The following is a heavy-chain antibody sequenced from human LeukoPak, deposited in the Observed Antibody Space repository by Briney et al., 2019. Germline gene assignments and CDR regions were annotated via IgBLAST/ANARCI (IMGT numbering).Heavy chain of an antibody. Sequence: PGGSLRLSCAAPGITFSNYNMNWVRQAPGKGLEWISSITSSSSYTFYADSVKGRFTISRDNAKDSLYLQMNSLRVEDTAVYYCLRGDRRDYWGQGTLVTVSS. J-gene: IGHJ4*02. CDR2: ITSSSSYT. V-gene: IGHV3-21*06. CDR1: GITFSNYN. CDR3: LRGDRRDY.